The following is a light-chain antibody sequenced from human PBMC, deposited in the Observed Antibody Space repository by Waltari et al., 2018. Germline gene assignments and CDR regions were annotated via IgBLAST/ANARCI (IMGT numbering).Light chain of an antibody. CDR3: QTGGHGTWV. Sequence: QLVLTQSPSASASLGASVKLTCTLSSGHSSNVIAWLQQRPEKGPLYLMKVNSDGSHSKGDEIPDRFSGSSSGAERYLTISSLQSEDEGDYYCQTGGHGTWVFGGGTKLTVL. V-gene: IGLV4-69*01. CDR1: SGHSSNV. J-gene: IGLJ3*02. CDR2: VNSDGSH.